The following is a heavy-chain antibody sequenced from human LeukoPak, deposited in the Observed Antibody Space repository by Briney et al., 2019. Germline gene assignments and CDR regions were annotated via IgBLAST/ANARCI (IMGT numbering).Heavy chain of an antibody. D-gene: IGHD1-26*01. J-gene: IGHJ5*02. CDR3: ARAGAQWELLSWFDA. CDR1: AGSISSYY. V-gene: IGHV4-59*01. CDR2: IYYSVST. Sequence: SETLSLTCTVSAGSISSYYWSWIRQPPGKGLEWIGYIYYSVSTNYNPSVKSRVTISVDTSQNQFSLKLRSVTAADPAVYYCARAGAQWELLSWFDAWGQGTLVTVSS.